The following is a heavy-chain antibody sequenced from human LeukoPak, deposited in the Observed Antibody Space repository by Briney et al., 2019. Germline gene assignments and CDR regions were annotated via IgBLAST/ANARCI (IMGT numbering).Heavy chain of an antibody. V-gene: IGHV1-18*01. J-gene: IGHJ4*02. Sequence: ASVKVSCKASGYIFTSYGISWVRQAPGQGLEWMGRSSYNGNTNCAQNLQGRVTMTTGTSTSTAYMELRSLRSDDTAVYYCARDSLIPPARSLDYWGQGTLVTVSS. CDR1: GYIFTSYG. CDR3: ARDSLIPPARSLDY. CDR2: SSYNGNT. D-gene: IGHD2-2*01.